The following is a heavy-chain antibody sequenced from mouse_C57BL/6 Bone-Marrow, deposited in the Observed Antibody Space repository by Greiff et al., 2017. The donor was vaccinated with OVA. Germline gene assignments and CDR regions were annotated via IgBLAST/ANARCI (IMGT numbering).Heavy chain of an antibody. CDR3: ARGYTGDYFDY. CDR1: GFTFSSYA. J-gene: IGHJ2*01. D-gene: IGHD2-12*01. Sequence: EVQLVESGGGLVKPGGSLKLSCAASGFTFSSYAMSWVRQTPEKRLEWVATISDGGSYTYYPDNVKGRFTISRDNAKNNLYLQMSHLKSEDTAMYYCARGYTGDYFDYWGQGTTLTVSS. CDR2: ISDGGSYT. V-gene: IGHV5-4*01.